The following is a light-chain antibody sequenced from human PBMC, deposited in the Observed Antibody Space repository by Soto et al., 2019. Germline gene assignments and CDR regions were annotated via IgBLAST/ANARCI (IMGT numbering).Light chain of an antibody. CDR1: SSDVGGYNY. CDR3: SSYTSTTTRV. J-gene: IGLJ1*01. V-gene: IGLV2-14*03. Sequence: QSGLTQPASVSGSPGQSLTISCTGTSSDVGGYNYVSGYQQHPGKGPKLMIYEVSNRPSGVSNRFSGSKSGNTATLTISGLQAEDEADYYCSSYTSTTTRVFGTGTKGTVL. CDR2: EVS.